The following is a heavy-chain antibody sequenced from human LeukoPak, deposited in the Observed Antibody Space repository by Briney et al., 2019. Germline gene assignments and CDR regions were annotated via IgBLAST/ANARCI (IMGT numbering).Heavy chain of an antibody. J-gene: IGHJ3*02. CDR2: INPNSGGT. CDR1: GYTFTGYY. D-gene: IGHD6-6*01. V-gene: IGHV1-2*02. CDR3: ARDRSTSSPDAFDI. Sequence: ASVKVSCKASGYTFTGYYMHWVRQAPGQGLEWMGWINPNSGGTNYAQKFQGRVTMTRDTSISTAYMELSSLRSDDTAVYYCARDRSTSSPDAFDIWGQGTMVTVSS.